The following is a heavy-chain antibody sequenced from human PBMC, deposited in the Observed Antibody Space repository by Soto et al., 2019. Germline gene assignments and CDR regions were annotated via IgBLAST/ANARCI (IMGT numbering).Heavy chain of an antibody. J-gene: IGHJ4*02. CDR2: IHPSGGGT. D-gene: IGHD2-21*02. V-gene: IGHV1-46*02. CDR3: ARGGHIAVVTASFDY. Sequence: ASVKVSCKPSGYTFNTYYLHWVRQAPGQALEWMGVIHPSGGGTTYAQKFLGRVTVTRDTSTSTDFMELSSLRSDDTAVYYCARGGHIAVVTASFDYWGQGTLVTVSS. CDR1: GYTFNTYY.